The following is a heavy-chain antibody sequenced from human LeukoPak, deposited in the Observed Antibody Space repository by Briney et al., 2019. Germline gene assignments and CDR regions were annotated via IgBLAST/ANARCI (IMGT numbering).Heavy chain of an antibody. CDR3: AKPPRGDVRGNAFDI. V-gene: IGHV3-23*01. CDR1: GFTFSSYA. CDR2: ISGSGGST. Sequence: GGSLRLSCAASGFTFSSYAMSWVRQAPGKGLEGVSAISGSGGSTYYADSVKGRFTISRDNSKNTLYLQMNSLRAEDTAVYYCAKPPRGDVRGNAFDIWGQGTMVTVSS. D-gene: IGHD3-10*02. J-gene: IGHJ3*02.